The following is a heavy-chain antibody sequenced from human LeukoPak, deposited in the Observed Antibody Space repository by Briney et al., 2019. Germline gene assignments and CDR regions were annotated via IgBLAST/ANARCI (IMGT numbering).Heavy chain of an antibody. D-gene: IGHD3-3*01. J-gene: IGHJ4*02. CDR2: ISGSGLTT. CDR1: RLTFSTPA. Sequence: SGGSLTLSCAASRLTFSTPAINWVRQAPGKGLQWVSGISGSGLTTHYADSVKGRFTISRDNSKNTVYLQMNSLRAEDTALYYCAKGAGSTIFGVPLDYWGQGTLVTVSS. V-gene: IGHV3-23*01. CDR3: AKGAGSTIFGVPLDY.